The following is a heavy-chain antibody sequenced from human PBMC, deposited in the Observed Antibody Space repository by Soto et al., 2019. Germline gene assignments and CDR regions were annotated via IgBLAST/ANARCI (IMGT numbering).Heavy chain of an antibody. J-gene: IGHJ4*02. D-gene: IGHD2-15*01. V-gene: IGHV3-30*18. Sequence: VQLLESGGGLIQPGGSLRLSCAASGFTFSYGIHWLRQAPGKDLEWVAYISYDSSNKFYGDSVKGRFTISRDNSKNTQFLQINSLRAEDTAVYYCAKLVIGYCSGNTCDDYWGQGTLVAVSS. CDR2: ISYDSSNK. CDR3: AKLVIGYCSGNTCDDY. CDR1: GFTFSYG.